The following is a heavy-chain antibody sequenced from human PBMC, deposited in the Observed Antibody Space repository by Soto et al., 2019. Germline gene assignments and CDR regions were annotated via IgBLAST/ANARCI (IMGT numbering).Heavy chain of an antibody. D-gene: IGHD6-19*01. CDR2: ISGSGRST. V-gene: IGHV3-23*01. CDR3: AKDIEQWLVSGFDP. J-gene: IGHJ5*02. Sequence: GGSLRLSCAASGFTFSIFAMSWIRRAPGKGLEWVSAISGSGRSTYYSDSVKGRFTISRDNSKNTLYLQMNSLRAEDTAVYYCAKDIEQWLVSGFDPWGQGTLVTVSS. CDR1: GFTFSIFA.